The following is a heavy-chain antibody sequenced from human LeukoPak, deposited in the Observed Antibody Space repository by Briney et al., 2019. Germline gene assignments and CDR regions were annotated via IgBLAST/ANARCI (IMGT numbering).Heavy chain of an antibody. CDR1: GGSISSHY. J-gene: IGHJ3*02. D-gene: IGHD3-16*01. CDR2: IYYSGST. V-gene: IGHV4-59*08. CDR3: ARGGFSAFDI. Sequence: PSETLSLTCTVSGGSISSHYWSWIRQPPGKGLEWIGYIYYSGSTNYNPSLKSRVTISVDTSKNQFSLKLSSVTAADTAVYYCARGGFSAFDIWGQGTMVTVSS.